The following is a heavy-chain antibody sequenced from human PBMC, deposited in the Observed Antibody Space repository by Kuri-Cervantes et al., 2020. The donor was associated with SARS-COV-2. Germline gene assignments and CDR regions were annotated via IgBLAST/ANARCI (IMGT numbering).Heavy chain of an antibody. CDR1: GGSISSYY. D-gene: IGHD6-13*01. CDR2: IYYSGST. CDR3: ARARRYSSLEGWFDP. J-gene: IGHJ5*02. V-gene: IGHV4-59*01. Sequence: SETLSLTCTVSGGSISSYYWSWIRQPPGKGLEWIGYIYYSGSTNYNPSLKSRVTISVDTSKNQFSLKLSSVTAADTAVYYCARARRYSSLEGWFDPWGQGILVTVSS.